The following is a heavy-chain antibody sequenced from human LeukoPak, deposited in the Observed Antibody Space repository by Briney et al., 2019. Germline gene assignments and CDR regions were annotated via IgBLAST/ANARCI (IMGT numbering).Heavy chain of an antibody. V-gene: IGHV3-21*04. D-gene: IGHD6-13*01. Sequence: PGGSLRLSCVASGFTYRRYSMNWVRQAPGQGLERASTISSGSDYIYHADSVRGRFTISRDNAKNSLYLQMNSLRAEDTALYYCAKDGAQAAAAPFDYWGQGTLVTVSS. J-gene: IGHJ4*02. CDR2: ISSGSDYI. CDR3: AKDGAQAAAAPFDY. CDR1: GFTYRRYS.